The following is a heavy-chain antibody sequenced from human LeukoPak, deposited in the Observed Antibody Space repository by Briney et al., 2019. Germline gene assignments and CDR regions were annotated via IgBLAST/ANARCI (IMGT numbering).Heavy chain of an antibody. CDR2: ISAYNDNT. CDR3: ARGITMVRGASPGY. CDR1: GYTFTSYG. D-gene: IGHD3-10*01. V-gene: IGHV1-18*01. Sequence: ASVKVSCKASGYTFTSYGISLVRQAPGQGLEWMGWISAYNDNTNYAQKLQGRVTMTTDTSTSTAYMELRSLRSDDTAVYYCARGITMVRGASPGYWGQGTLVTVSS. J-gene: IGHJ4*02.